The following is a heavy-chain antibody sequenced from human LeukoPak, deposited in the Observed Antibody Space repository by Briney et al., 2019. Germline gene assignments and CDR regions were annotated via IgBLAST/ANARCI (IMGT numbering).Heavy chain of an antibody. CDR1: GFTFSRHQ. D-gene: IGHD3-22*01. Sequence: PGGSLRLSCAASGFTFSRHQMHWVRQAPGKGLVWVSRIVTDGSIITYADSVKGRFTISRDNAKNTLYLQMNSLRAEDTAVYYCARGVGGSGYLVLDYWGQGTLVTVSS. V-gene: IGHV3-74*01. J-gene: IGHJ4*02. CDR2: IVTDGSII. CDR3: ARGVGGSGYLVLDY.